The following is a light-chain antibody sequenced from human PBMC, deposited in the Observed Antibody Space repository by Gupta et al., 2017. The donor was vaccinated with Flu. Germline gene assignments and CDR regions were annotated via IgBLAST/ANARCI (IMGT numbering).Light chain of an antibody. J-gene: IGKJ1*01. CDR1: QSVSGN. CDR2: AAS. V-gene: IGKV3-15*01. CDR3: QQYDNWPPWT. Sequence: EVVMTQSPDTLSVSPSERATLSCRASQSVSGNLAWYQQKPGQAPRLLIYAASTRATGIPARFSGSGSGTEFTLTISSLQSEDSAVYYCQQYDNWPPWTFGQGTKVEI.